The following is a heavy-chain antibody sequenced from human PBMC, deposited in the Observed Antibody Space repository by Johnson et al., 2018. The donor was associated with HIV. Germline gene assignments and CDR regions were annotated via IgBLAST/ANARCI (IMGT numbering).Heavy chain of an antibody. Sequence: VQLVESGGGLVRPGGSLRLSCIVSGFTFNDYYMNWVRQAPGKGLEWVSVIYSGGSTYYADSVQGRFTFSRDNSNNTLYLQMKSLRADDTAVYYCAKPITSSIRFRGDAFDIWGQGTMVTVSS. J-gene: IGHJ3*02. CDR1: GFTFNDYY. CDR3: AKPITSSIRFRGDAFDI. V-gene: IGHV3-66*04. D-gene: IGHD2-2*01. CDR2: IYSGGST.